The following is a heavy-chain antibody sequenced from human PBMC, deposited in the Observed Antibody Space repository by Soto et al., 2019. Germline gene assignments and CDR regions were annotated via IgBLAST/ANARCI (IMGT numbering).Heavy chain of an antibody. CDR2: IYYSGST. CDR1: GGSISSSSYY. D-gene: IGHD3-22*01. V-gene: IGHV4-39*01. CDR3: ARFDWYYYDSSGYYYFDY. Sequence: SETLSLTCTVSGGSISSSSYYWGWIRQPPGKGLEWIGSIYYSGSTYYNPSLKSRVTISVDTSKNQFSLKLSSVTAADTAVYYCARFDWYYYDSSGYYYFDYWGQGTLVTVSS. J-gene: IGHJ4*02.